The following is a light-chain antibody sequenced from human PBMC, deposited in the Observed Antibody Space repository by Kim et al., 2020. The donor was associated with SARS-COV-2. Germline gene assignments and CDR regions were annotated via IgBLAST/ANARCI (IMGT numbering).Light chain of an antibody. Sequence: DIQMTQSPSSVSASVGDRVTITCRASQGISSWLAWYQQKPGKAPKLLIYAASSLQSGVPSRVSGNENGTNFTPPNNQLETEDFPNYYYKQTNSFPWTFGQGTKVDIK. CDR1: QGISSW. V-gene: IGKV1-12*01. CDR2: AAS. J-gene: IGKJ1*01. CDR3: KQTNSFPWT.